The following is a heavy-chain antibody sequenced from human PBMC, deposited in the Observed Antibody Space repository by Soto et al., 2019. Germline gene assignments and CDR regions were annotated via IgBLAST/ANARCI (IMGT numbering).Heavy chain of an antibody. V-gene: IGHV3-9*01. J-gene: IGHJ3*02. CDR3: AKEMGWELLTNHDASDI. CDR2: ISWNSGSI. CDR1: GFTFDDYA. Sequence: SGGSLRLSCAASGFTFDDYAMHWVRQAPGKGLEWVSGISWNSGSIGYADSVKGRFTISRDNAKNSLYLQMNSLRAEDTALYYCAKEMGWELLTNHDASDIWGQGTMVTVSS. D-gene: IGHD1-26*01.